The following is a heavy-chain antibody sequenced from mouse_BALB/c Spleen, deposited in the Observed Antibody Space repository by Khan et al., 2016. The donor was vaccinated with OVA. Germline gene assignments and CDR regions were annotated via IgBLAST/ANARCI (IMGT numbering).Heavy chain of an antibody. J-gene: IGHJ2*01. Sequence: VQLQQSGPELVKPGASVKISRKASGYSFTGYFMNWVMQSHGKSLEWIGRINPHIGETFYNQKFKGKATLTVDESSSTAHMELRSLTSEDAAVYYCARTYGSDFDNWGQGTTLTVSS. V-gene: IGHV1-20*01. CDR2: INPHIGET. D-gene: IGHD1-1*01. CDR3: ARTYGSDFDN. CDR1: GYSFTGYF.